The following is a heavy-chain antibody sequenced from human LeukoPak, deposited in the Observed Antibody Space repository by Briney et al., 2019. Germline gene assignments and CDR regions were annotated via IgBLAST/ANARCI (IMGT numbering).Heavy chain of an antibody. CDR1: GYTFTGYY. CDR3: ARDRGYSYGYDPDY. D-gene: IGHD5-18*01. J-gene: IGHJ4*02. CDR2: INPNSGGT. V-gene: IGHV1-2*06. Sequence: EASVKVSCKASGYTFTGYYMHWVRQAPGQGLEWMGRINPNSGGTNYAQKFQGRVTMTRDTSISTAYMELSRLGSDDTAVYYCARDRGYSYGYDPDYWGQGTLVTVSS.